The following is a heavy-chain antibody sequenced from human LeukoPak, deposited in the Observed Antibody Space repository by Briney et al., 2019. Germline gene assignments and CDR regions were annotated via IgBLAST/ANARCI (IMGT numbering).Heavy chain of an antibody. CDR2: ISGSGGST. CDR3: AKTTQYYDILTGYYPYNWFDP. Sequence: QPGGSLRLSCVASGFTFSSYAMSWVRQAPGKGLEWVSSISGSGGSTYYADSVKGRFTISRDNSKNTLYLQMNSLRAEDTAVYYCAKTTQYYDILTGYYPYNWFDPWGQGTLVTVSS. D-gene: IGHD3-9*01. J-gene: IGHJ5*02. V-gene: IGHV3-23*01. CDR1: GFTFSSYA.